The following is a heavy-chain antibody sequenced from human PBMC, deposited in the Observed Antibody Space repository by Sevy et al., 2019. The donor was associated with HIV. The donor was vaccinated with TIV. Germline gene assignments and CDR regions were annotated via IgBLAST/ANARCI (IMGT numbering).Heavy chain of an antibody. D-gene: IGHD4-17*01. Sequence: GGSLRLSCATSEFTFSRYWMSWVRQAPGKGLQWVANIKHDGSEKFYVDSVKGRFTISRDNANDSLYLQMNSLRAEDTAVYYCARGTTVTDALDYWGQGTLVTVSS. CDR1: EFTFSRYW. J-gene: IGHJ4*02. CDR2: IKHDGSEK. V-gene: IGHV3-7*01. CDR3: ARGTTVTDALDY.